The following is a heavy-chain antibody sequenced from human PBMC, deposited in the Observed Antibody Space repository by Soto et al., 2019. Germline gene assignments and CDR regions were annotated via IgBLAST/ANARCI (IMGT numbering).Heavy chain of an antibody. D-gene: IGHD5-18*01. CDR2: VFSRGSP. V-gene: IGHV4-4*07. Sequence: QVQLQESGPGLVKPSETLSLTCTVSGGSINTYYWNWIRQPAGEGLEWIGRVFSRGSPSHNPSLDGRVTMSVDMSKSRFSLNLSSVTTADTAVYYCARVPQPGYSLDSWIMDVWGRGSTVTVSS. CDR1: GGSINTYY. J-gene: IGHJ6*02. CDR3: ARVPQPGYSLDSWIMDV.